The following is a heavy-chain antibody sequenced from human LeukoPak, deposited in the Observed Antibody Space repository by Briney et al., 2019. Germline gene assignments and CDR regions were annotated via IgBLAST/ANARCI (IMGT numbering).Heavy chain of an antibody. D-gene: IGHD1-20*01. CDR2: ISANGGST. CDR3: AKIHYDAITGTPNWFDL. J-gene: IGHJ5*02. CDR1: GFTFNSYA. V-gene: IGHV3-23*01. Sequence: GGSLRLPCAASGFTFNSYAMTWVRQAPGKGLEWVSCISANGGSTFYADSVKGRFTISRDNSKHTLYLQINGLRAGDTAVYYCAKIHYDAITGTPNWFDLWGQGTLVTV.